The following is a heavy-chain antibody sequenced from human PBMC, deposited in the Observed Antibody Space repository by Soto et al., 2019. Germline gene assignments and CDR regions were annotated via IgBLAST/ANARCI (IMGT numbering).Heavy chain of an antibody. D-gene: IGHD6-13*01. Sequence: ASVKVSCKASGYTFTSYGTHWVRQAPGQRLEWMGWINAANGDTKYSPKFQGRVTITRDTSASTAYMELSSLRSEDTAVYYCVRRHVSATGIDWFDPWGQGTLVTV. CDR1: GYTFTSYG. J-gene: IGHJ5*02. CDR2: INAANGDT. CDR3: VRRHVSATGIDWFDP. V-gene: IGHV1-3*01.